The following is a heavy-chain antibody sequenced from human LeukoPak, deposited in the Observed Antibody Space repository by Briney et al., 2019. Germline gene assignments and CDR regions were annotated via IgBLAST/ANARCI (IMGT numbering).Heavy chain of an antibody. Sequence: ASVKVSCKASGYTFSNYGITWVRQAPGQGLEWMEWIGGHNDNAKYAQIVQGRVTMTTDTSTSTAYMELRSLRSDDTAVYYCARTNYNILTDYYNGDNWFDLWGQGTLVTVSS. CDR1: GYTFSNYG. CDR2: IGGHNDNA. D-gene: IGHD3-9*01. V-gene: IGHV1-18*01. CDR3: ARTNYNILTDYYNGDNWFDL. J-gene: IGHJ5*02.